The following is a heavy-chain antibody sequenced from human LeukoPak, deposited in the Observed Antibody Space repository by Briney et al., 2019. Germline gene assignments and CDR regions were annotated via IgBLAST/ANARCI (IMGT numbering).Heavy chain of an antibody. Sequence: PGGSLRLSCAASGFTVSSNYMSWVRQAPGKGLEWVSLIYSGGSTYYADSAKDRFFISRDNSKNTLYLQMNSLRAENTAVYYCARCRGSGWYYFDYWGQGTLVTVSS. V-gene: IGHV3-66*01. CDR1: GFTVSSNY. D-gene: IGHD6-19*01. CDR2: IYSGGST. CDR3: ARCRGSGWYYFDY. J-gene: IGHJ4*02.